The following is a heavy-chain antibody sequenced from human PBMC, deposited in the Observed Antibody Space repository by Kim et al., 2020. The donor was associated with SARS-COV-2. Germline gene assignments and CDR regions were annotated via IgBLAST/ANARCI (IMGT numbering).Heavy chain of an antibody. CDR2: TSANGLST. CDR3: AKDGAYSSSVH. J-gene: IGHJ4*02. V-gene: IGHV3-23*01. Sequence: GGSLRLSCAASGFPLSSYAMSWVRQAPGKGLEWVSATSANGLSTYYADSVKGRFTISRDNSKSTLSLQMNSLRAEDTAVYYCAKDGAYSSSVHWGQGTLVTVSS. CDR1: GFPLSSYA. D-gene: IGHD6-13*01.